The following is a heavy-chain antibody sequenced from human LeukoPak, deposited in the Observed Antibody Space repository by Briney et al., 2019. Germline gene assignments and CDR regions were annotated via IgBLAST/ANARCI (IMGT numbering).Heavy chain of an antibody. V-gene: IGHV3-30*02. J-gene: IGHJ6*02. CDR1: GFTFSDYA. CDR2: IWYDGSNK. D-gene: IGHD5-12*01. CDR3: ARAQPYTSRGSIYYYYYYNMDV. Sequence: GGSLRLSCAASGFTFSDYAMHWVRQAPGKGLEWVTFIWYDGSNKYYADSVKGRFTISRDNSKNTVYLQMNSLRTEDTAVYYCARAQPYTSRGSIYYYYYYNMDVWGQGTTVTVSS.